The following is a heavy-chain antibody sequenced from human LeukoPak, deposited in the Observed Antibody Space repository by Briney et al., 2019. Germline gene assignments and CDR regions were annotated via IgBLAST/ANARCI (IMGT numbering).Heavy chain of an antibody. CDR1: GYTFTSYY. D-gene: IGHD3-9*01. Sequence: ASVKVSCKASGYTFTSYYMHWVRQAPGQGLEWMGIINPSGGSTSYAQKFQGRVTMTRDTSTSTAYMELSSLRSEDTAVYYCATSGPIYYYYYYGMDVWGQGTTVTVSS. CDR2: INPSGGST. V-gene: IGHV1-46*01. CDR3: ATSGPIYYYYYYGMDV. J-gene: IGHJ6*02.